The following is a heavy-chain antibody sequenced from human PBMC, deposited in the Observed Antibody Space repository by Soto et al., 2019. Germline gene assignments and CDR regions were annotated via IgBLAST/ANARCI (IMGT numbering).Heavy chain of an antibody. D-gene: IGHD3-10*01. Sequence: GASVKVSCKASGYTFTSYGISWVRQAPGQGLEWMGWISAYNGNTNYAQKLQGRVTMTTDTSTSTAYMELRSLRSDDTAVYYCARVKLGFGELPGPHYYYYGMDVWGQGTTVTVSS. V-gene: IGHV1-18*01. CDR2: ISAYNGNT. CDR1: GYTFTSYG. J-gene: IGHJ6*02. CDR3: ARVKLGFGELPGPHYYYYGMDV.